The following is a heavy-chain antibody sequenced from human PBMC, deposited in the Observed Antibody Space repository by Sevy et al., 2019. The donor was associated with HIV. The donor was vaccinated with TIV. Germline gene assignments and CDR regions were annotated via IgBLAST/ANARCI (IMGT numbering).Heavy chain of an antibody. J-gene: IGHJ1*01. CDR1: GYTFIAYY. CDR3: ARTYYDSSGWEPYFQH. CDR2: INPNSGDT. D-gene: IGHD3-22*01. V-gene: IGHV1-2*02. Sequence: ASVKVSCNASGYTFIAYYMQWVRQAPGQGLEWMGWINPNSGDTNYAQKFQDRVTMTRVTSTSTAYMELSSLRSDDTAVYYCARTYYDSSGWEPYFQHWGQGTLVTVSS.